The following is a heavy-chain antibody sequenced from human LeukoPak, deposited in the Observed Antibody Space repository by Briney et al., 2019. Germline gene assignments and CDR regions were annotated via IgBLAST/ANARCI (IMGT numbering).Heavy chain of an antibody. D-gene: IGHD3-22*01. CDR1: GFTFSSYS. CDR2: ISSSSSTI. V-gene: IGHV3-48*02. Sequence: GGSLRLSCAASGFTFSSYSMNWVRQAPGKGLEWVSYISSSSSTIYYADSVKGRFTISRDNAKNSLYLQMNSLRDEDTAVYYCAGVQYYYDSSGPPDYWGQGTLVTVSS. CDR3: AGVQYYYDSSGPPDY. J-gene: IGHJ4*02.